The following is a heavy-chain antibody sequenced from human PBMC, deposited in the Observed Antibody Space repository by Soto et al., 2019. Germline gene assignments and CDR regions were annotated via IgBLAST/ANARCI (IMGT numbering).Heavy chain of an antibody. CDR2: IIPIFGTA. CDR3: AGATYYDILTGYRTDY. D-gene: IGHD3-9*01. J-gene: IGHJ4*02. V-gene: IGHV1-69*13. CDR1: WGTFLSYA. Sequence: SGKVSLKASWGTFLSYAISWVRQAPGQGLEWMGGIIPIFGTANYAQKFQGRVTITADESTSTAYMELSSLRSEDTAVYYCAGATYYDILTGYRTDYWGQGTLVTVSS.